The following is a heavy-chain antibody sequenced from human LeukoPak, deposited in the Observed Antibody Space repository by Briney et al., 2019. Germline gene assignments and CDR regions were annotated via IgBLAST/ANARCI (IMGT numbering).Heavy chain of an antibody. J-gene: IGHJ6*03. V-gene: IGHV4-4*02. D-gene: IGHD2-2*02. Sequence: SGTLSLTCAVSGGSISSSNWWSWVRQPPGKGLEWIGEIYHSGSTNYNPSLKSRVTISVDKSKNQFSLKLSSVTAADTAVYYCARHVRYCSSTSCYRRLDHYYYYYMDVWGKGTTVTISS. CDR3: ARHVRYCSSTSCYRRLDHYYYYYMDV. CDR2: IYHSGST. CDR1: GGSISSSNW.